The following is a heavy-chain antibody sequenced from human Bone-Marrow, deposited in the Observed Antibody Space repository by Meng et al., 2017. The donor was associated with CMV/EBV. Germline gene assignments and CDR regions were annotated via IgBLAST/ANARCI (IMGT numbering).Heavy chain of an antibody. CDR2: IYPGDSDS. Sequence: GESLKISCKGSGYSFTSYWIGWVRQMPGKGLEWMGIIYPGDSDSRYSPSFQGQVTISVDKSISTAYLQWSSLKASDTAMYYCARQAEKTAMLYGEGMDVWGQGTTVTFSS. V-gene: IGHV5-51*01. D-gene: IGHD2-8*01. CDR1: GYSFTSYW. CDR3: ARQAEKTAMLYGEGMDV. J-gene: IGHJ6*02.